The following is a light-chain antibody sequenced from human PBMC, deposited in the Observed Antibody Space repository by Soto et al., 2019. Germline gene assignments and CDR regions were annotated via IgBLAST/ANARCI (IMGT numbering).Light chain of an antibody. Sequence: QSVVTQPASVSGSPGQSITISCNGTSSDIGGYNYVSWYQHHPGKDPKLMIYDVNNRPPGVSYRFSGSKSGNTASLTISGLQAEDEADYYCGAYTGSHVVFGGGTKLTVL. V-gene: IGLV2-14*03. CDR1: SSDIGGYNY. J-gene: IGLJ2*01. CDR2: DVN. CDR3: GAYTGSHVV.